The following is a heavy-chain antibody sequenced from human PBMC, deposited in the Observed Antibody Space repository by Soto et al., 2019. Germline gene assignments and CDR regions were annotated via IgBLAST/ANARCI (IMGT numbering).Heavy chain of an antibody. J-gene: IGHJ3*02. CDR3: ARDGLGYCSGGSCYNDAFDI. Sequence: GGSLRLSCAASGFTFSSYWMSWVRQAPGKGLEWVANIKQDGSEKYYVDSVKGRFTISRDNAKNSLYLQMNSLRAEDTAVYYCARDGLGYCSGGSCYNDAFDIWGQGTMVTVSS. CDR1: GFTFSSYW. V-gene: IGHV3-7*01. D-gene: IGHD2-15*01. CDR2: IKQDGSEK.